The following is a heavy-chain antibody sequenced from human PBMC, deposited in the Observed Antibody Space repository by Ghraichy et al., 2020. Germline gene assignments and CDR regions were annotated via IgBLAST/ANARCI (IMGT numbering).Heavy chain of an antibody. V-gene: IGHV4-38-2*02. CDR3: ARDRGYYTSDY. Sequence: SETLSLTCAVSGYSISSGYYWGWIRQPPGKGLGWIGSIYHSGSTYYNPSLKSRVTISVDTSKNQISLKLSSVTATDTAVYYCARDRGYYTSDYLGQGTLVTVSS. CDR1: GYSISSGYY. D-gene: IGHD3-3*01. J-gene: IGHJ4*02. CDR2: IYHSGST.